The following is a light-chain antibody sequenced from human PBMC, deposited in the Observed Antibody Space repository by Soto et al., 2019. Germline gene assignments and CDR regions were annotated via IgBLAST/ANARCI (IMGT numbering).Light chain of an antibody. Sequence: DIQITQSPSSLSASIGDSVIITCRASQDIGTYLNWYQHKPGKAPKHLIYAASSLQTGVPSRFTGSGSGTEFTLTTDSLQPEDFATYYCQQSYTTPRITVGQGTRLEI. CDR2: AAS. CDR3: QQSYTTPRIT. CDR1: QDIGTY. J-gene: IGKJ5*01. V-gene: IGKV1-39*01.